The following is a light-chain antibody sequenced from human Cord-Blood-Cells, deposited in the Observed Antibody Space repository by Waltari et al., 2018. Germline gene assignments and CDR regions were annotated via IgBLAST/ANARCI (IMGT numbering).Light chain of an antibody. J-gene: IGLJ1*01. CDR2: EVS. CDR1: RRDVGGYNY. Sequence: QSALTQPASVSGSPGQSITISCTGTRRDVGGYNYVSWDQQHPGKAPKLMLSEVSNRPSGVSNRFSGSTSGNTASLTISGLQAEDEADYYCSSYTSSSTYVFGTGTKVTVL. V-gene: IGLV2-14*01. CDR3: SSYTSSSTYV.